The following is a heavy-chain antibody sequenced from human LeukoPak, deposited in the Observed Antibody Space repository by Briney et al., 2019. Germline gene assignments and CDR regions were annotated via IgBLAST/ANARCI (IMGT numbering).Heavy chain of an antibody. D-gene: IGHD6-25*01. CDR3: ARDVSGPDY. CDR2: IKKDGSEK. V-gene: IGHV3-7*04. Sequence: GGSLRLSCAASGFTFSSHWMSRVRQAPGKGLEWVANIKKDGSEKYYVDSVKGRFTISRDNAKNTLYLQMNSLRAEDTALYYCARDVSGPDYWGQGTLVTVSS. CDR1: GFTFSSHW. J-gene: IGHJ4*02.